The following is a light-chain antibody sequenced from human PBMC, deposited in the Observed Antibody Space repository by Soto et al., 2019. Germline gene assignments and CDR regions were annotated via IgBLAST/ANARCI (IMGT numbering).Light chain of an antibody. Sequence: HSALTQPPSASGSPGQSVTISCTGTSSDVGGYNYVSWYQQYPGRAPKLMIYEVTKRPSGVPDRFSGYKSGNTASLTVSGLQAEDEADYYCSSYAASNNFYFVFGGGTKVTVL. CDR2: EVT. CDR3: SSYAASNNFYFV. CDR1: SSDVGGYNY. J-gene: IGLJ3*02. V-gene: IGLV2-8*01.